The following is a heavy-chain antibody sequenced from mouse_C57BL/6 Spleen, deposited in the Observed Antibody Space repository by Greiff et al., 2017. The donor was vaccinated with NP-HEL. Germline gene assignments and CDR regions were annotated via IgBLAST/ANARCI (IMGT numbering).Heavy chain of an antibody. CDR2: IYPGDGDT. J-gene: IGHJ4*01. CDR1: GYAFSSSW. V-gene: IGHV1-82*01. D-gene: IGHD1-1*01. CDR3: AREGDYYGSSYDYAMDY. Sequence: QVHVKQSGPELVKPGASVKISCKASGYAFSSSWMNWVKQRPGKGLEWIGRIYPGDGDTNYNGKFKGKATLTADKSSSTAYMQLSSLTSEDSAVYFCAREGDYYGSSYDYAMDYWGQGTSVTVSS.